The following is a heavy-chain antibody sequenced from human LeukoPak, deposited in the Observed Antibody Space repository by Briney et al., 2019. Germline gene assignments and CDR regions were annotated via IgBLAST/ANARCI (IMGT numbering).Heavy chain of an antibody. CDR3: ARAQFVMVRGVIITFIGAFDV. Sequence: PGGSLRLSCAASGFNLSTYAMHWVRQAPGKGLEYVSAITSNGGSTYYANSVKGRFTISRDNSKNTLFLQMGSLRAEDMAVYYCARAQFVMVRGVIITFIGAFDVWGQGTMVAVSS. D-gene: IGHD3-10*01. CDR1: GFNLSTYA. V-gene: IGHV3-64*01. J-gene: IGHJ3*01. CDR2: ITSNGGST.